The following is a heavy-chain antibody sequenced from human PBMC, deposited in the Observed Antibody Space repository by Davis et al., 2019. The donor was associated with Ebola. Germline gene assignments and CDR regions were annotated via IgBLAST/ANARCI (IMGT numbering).Heavy chain of an antibody. CDR2: IKQDGSEK. D-gene: IGHD3-16*01. J-gene: IGHJ4*02. CDR1: GFTFSSYW. CDR3: VRDTPLLGEN. V-gene: IGHV3-7*01. Sequence: GESLKISCVASGFTFSSYWMSWVRQAPGKGLEWVANIKQDGSEKYYVDSVKGRFTISRDNAKNSLYLQMNSLRTEDTAVYHCVRDTPLLGENWGQGTLVTVSS.